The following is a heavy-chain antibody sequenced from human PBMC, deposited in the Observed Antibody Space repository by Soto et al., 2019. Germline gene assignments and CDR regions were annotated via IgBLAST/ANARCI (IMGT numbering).Heavy chain of an antibody. CDR3: AKGRYDFWSPYYFDS. CDR1: GLNFDDFA. Sequence: SLRLSCGGTGLNFDDFAMHWFRQAPGKGLEWVSGITWNSRVLAYADSVKGRFTISRDNARNSLYLQMDSLRDEDTALYYCAKGRYDFWSPYYFDSWGQGTLVTVS. J-gene: IGHJ4*02. CDR2: ITWNSRVL. D-gene: IGHD3-3*01. V-gene: IGHV3-9*01.